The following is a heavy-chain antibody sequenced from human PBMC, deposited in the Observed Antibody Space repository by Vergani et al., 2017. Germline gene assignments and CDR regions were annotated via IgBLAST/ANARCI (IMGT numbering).Heavy chain of an antibody. Sequence: QVQLVESGGGVVQPGRSLRLSCAASGFTFNQYGTHWVRQAPGKGLEWVAVTWYDGNNKQYADSVKGRFTISRDNSKSTMYLQMNSLRDEDTGVYYCARDLRLLYNRFDPWGQGTLVTVSP. V-gene: IGHV3-33*01. J-gene: IGHJ5*02. CDR1: GFTFNQYG. CDR2: TWYDGNNK. CDR3: ARDLRLLYNRFDP. D-gene: IGHD1-14*01.